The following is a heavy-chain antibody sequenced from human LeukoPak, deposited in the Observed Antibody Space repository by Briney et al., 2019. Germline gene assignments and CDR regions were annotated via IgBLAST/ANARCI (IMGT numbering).Heavy chain of an antibody. CDR1: GGSISSGGYS. V-gene: IGHV4-30-2*01. D-gene: IGHD2-15*01. CDR2: IYHSGST. Sequence: SETLSLTCAVSGGSISSGGYSWSWIRQPPGKGLEWIGYIYHSGSTYYNPSLKSQVTISVDRSKNQFSLKLSSVTAADTAVYYCARGSGGSFFDYWGQGTLVTVSS. J-gene: IGHJ4*02. CDR3: ARGSGGSFFDY.